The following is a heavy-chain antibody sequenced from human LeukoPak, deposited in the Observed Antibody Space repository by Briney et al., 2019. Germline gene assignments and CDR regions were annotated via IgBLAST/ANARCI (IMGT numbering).Heavy chain of an antibody. CDR3: AREGVYYYGSGSPIDY. J-gene: IGHJ4*02. CDR1: GGSISSGGYS. CDR2: IYHSGST. D-gene: IGHD3-10*01. Sequence: SETLSLTCAVSGGSISSGGYSWSWIRQPPGKGLEWIGYIYHSGSTYYNPSLKSRVTMSVDTSKNQFSLKLSSVTAADTAVYYCAREGVYYYGSGSPIDYWGQGTLFTVSS. V-gene: IGHV4-30-2*01.